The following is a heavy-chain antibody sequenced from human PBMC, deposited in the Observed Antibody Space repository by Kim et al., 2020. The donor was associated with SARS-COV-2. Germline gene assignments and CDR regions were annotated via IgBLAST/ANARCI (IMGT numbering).Heavy chain of an antibody. CDR3: AREYSGTYHFDY. J-gene: IGHJ4*02. Sequence: YARKFQGRVTMTRDTSTTSVYMDLSSLRSEDTAVYYCAREYSGTYHFDYWGQGTLVTVSS. V-gene: IGHV1-46*01. D-gene: IGHD1-26*01.